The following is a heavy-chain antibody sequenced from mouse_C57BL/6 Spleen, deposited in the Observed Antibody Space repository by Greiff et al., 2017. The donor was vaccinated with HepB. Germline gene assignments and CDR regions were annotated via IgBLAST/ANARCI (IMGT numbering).Heavy chain of an antibody. V-gene: IGHV5-4*03. CDR1: GFTFSSYA. CDR2: ISDGGSYT. J-gene: IGHJ2*01. Sequence: EVKLMESGGGLVKPGGSLKLSCAASGFTFSSYAMSWVRQTPEKRLEWVATISDGGSYTYYPDNVKGRFTNSSDNAKNNLYMQMSHLKSDDTAMYYCARGALTSFFDYWGQGTTLTVSS. D-gene: IGHD1-1*01. CDR3: ARGALTSFFDY.